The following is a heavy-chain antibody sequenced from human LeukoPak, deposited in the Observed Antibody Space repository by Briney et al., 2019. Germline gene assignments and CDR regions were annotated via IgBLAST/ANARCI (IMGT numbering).Heavy chain of an antibody. J-gene: IGHJ5*02. CDR1: GFTFSSYS. CDR3: ARGIAVAGNGFTFDP. D-gene: IGHD6-19*01. V-gene: IGHV3-21*01. CDR2: ISSSSYI. Sequence: GGSLRLSCAASGFTFSSYSMNWVRQAPGKGLEWVSSISSSSYIYYADSVKGRFTISRDNAKNSLYLQMNSLRAEDTAVYYCARGIAVAGNGFTFDPWGQGTLVTVSS.